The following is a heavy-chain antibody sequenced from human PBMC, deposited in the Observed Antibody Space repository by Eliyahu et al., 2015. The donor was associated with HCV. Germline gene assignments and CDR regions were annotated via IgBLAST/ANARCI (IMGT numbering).Heavy chain of an antibody. Sequence: GLEWIGRIYTSGSTNYNPSLKSRVTISVDTSKNQFSLKLSSVTAADTAVYYCARGGYCSGGSCKWFDPWGQGTLVTVSS. D-gene: IGHD2-15*01. CDR2: IYTSGST. V-gene: IGHV4-61*02. CDR3: ARGGYCSGGSCKWFDP. J-gene: IGHJ5*02.